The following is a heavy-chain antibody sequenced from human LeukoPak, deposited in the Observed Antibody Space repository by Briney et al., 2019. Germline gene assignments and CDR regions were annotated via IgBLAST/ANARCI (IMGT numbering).Heavy chain of an antibody. J-gene: IGHJ3*02. CDR1: GYTFTSYG. Sequence: GASVKVSCKASGYTFTSYGISWVRQAPGQVLEWMGWISAYNGNTNYAQKLQGRVTMTTDTSTSTAYMELRSLRSDDTAVYYCARRWDFWRGENDAFDIWGQGTMVTVSS. CDR2: ISAYNGNT. D-gene: IGHD3-3*01. CDR3: ARRWDFWRGENDAFDI. V-gene: IGHV1-18*01.